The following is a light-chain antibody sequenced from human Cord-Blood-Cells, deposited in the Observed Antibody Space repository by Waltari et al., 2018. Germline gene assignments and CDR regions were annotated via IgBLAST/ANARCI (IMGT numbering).Light chain of an antibody. Sequence: DMQLTHSPSSLAASVADRLTIACHASQDIGNYLNWYQQKPGKAPNLLIYDASNFETGVPSRFSGSGSGTDFTFTISSLQPEDIATYYCQQYDNLPLTFGGGTKVEIK. J-gene: IGKJ4*01. CDR3: QQYDNLPLT. V-gene: IGKV1-33*01. CDR1: QDIGNY. CDR2: DAS.